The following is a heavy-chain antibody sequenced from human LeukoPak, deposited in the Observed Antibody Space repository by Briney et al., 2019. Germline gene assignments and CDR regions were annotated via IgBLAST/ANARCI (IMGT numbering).Heavy chain of an antibody. CDR1: GFTFTSYW. CDR2: INWNGGST. CDR3: ARARHGDYEGYFDY. J-gene: IGHJ4*02. V-gene: IGHV3-20*04. Sequence: SGGSLRLSCEASGFTFTSYWMSWVRQAPGKGLEWVSGINWNGGSTGYADSVKGRFTISRDNAKNSLYLQMNSLRAEDTALYYCARARHGDYEGYFDYWGQGTLVTVSS. D-gene: IGHD4-17*01.